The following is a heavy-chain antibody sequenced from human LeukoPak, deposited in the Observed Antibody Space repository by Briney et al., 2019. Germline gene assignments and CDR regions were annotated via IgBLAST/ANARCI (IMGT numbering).Heavy chain of an antibody. Sequence: GGSLRLSCAASGFTFSSYSMNWVRQAPGKGLEGVSYISSSGSTIYYADSVKGRFTLSRDNAKNSLYLQMNSLRAEDTAVYYCARAALVYCGGDCYSNVDYWGQGTLVTVSS. D-gene: IGHD2-21*02. CDR2: ISSSGSTI. V-gene: IGHV3-48*04. J-gene: IGHJ4*02. CDR1: GFTFSSYS. CDR3: ARAALVYCGGDCYSNVDY.